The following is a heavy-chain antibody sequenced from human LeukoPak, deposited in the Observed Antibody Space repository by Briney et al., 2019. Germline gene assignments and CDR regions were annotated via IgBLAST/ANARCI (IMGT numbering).Heavy chain of an antibody. D-gene: IGHD3-22*01. CDR1: GGTFSSYA. CDR3: ARAVGYYDSSGYDYYYYYMDV. CDR2: IIPIFGTA. Sequence: ASVKASCKASGGTFSSYAISWVRQAPGQGLEWMEGIIPIFGTANYAQKFQGRVTITTDESTSTAYMELSSLRSEDTAVYYCARAVGYYDSSGYDYYYYYMDVWGKGTTVTVSS. J-gene: IGHJ6*03. V-gene: IGHV1-69*05.